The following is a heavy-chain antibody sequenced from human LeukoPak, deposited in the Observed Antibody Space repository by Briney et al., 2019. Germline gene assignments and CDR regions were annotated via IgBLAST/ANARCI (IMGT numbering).Heavy chain of an antibody. CDR2: IYPGDSDT. J-gene: IGHJ5*02. CDR1: GYSFTSYW. V-gene: IGHV5-51*01. Sequence: GESLKISCKGSGYSFTSYWIGWVRQMPGKGLEWMGIIYPGDSDTRYSPSFQGQVTIPADKSISTAYLQWSSLKASDTAMYYCAREGGIAAAGSRWFDPWGQGTLVTVSS. D-gene: IGHD6-13*01. CDR3: AREGGIAAAGSRWFDP.